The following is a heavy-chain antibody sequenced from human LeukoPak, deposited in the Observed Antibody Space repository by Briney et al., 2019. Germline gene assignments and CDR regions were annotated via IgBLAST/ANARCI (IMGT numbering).Heavy chain of an antibody. V-gene: IGHV3-21*01. D-gene: IGHD3-16*01. CDR1: GFTFSVYA. Sequence: PGESLRLSCAASGFTFSVYAMSWVRQAPGKGLEWVSSISSGRSYIYYADAVTGRFTISRDNAKNSLFLQMNSLRAEDTAVYYCARGGSNDDWGQGTLVTVSS. CDR3: ARGGSNDD. CDR2: ISSGRSYI. J-gene: IGHJ4*02.